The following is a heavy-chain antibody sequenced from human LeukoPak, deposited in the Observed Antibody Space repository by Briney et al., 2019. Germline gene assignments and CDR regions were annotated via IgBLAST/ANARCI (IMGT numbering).Heavy chain of an antibody. Sequence: GGSLRLSCAASGFTFTSYWMSWVRQAPGKGLEWVANINQDGTEKYYVRSVKGRFTISRDNAKNSLYLQMNSLRAEDTAVYYCARHWSGQWGFDPWGQGTLVTVSS. CDR2: INQDGTEK. D-gene: IGHD3-3*01. CDR1: GFTFTSYW. J-gene: IGHJ5*02. V-gene: IGHV3-7*01. CDR3: ARHWSGQWGFDP.